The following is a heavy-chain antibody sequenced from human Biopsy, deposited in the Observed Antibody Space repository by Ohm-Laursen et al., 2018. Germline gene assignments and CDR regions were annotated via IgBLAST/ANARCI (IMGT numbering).Heavy chain of an antibody. J-gene: IGHJ3*01. CDR1: GGGINNYY. Sequence: SETLSLTCNVSGGGINNYYWSCIRQPAGKGLEWIGRIYPGGSTNYNPSLKSRITMSVDTSKKQLPLRLRSVTAADTAMYYCASVVLGPTNDAFDLWGQGTMVVVSS. CDR2: IYPGGST. CDR3: ASVVLGPTNDAFDL. D-gene: IGHD3-22*01. V-gene: IGHV4-4*07.